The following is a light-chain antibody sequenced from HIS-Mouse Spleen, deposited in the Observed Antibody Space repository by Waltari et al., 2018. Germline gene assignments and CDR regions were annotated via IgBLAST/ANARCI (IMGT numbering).Light chain of an antibody. V-gene: IGLV3-10*01. CDR2: EDS. CDR1: ALPKKY. J-gene: IGLJ2*01. CDR3: YSTDSSGNHRV. Sequence: SYELTQPPSVSVSPGQTARITCSGDALPKKYAYWYQQKSGQAPVLVLSEDSKRPAGIPERFSGSSSGTMATLTISGVQVEDEADYYCYSTDSSGNHRVFGGGTKLTVL.